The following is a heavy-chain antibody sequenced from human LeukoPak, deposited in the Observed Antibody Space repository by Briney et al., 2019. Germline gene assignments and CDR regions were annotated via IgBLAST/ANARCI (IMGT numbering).Heavy chain of an antibody. V-gene: IGHV4-34*01. CDR3: ARESDPITGYFYYYMDV. CDR1: GGSLRGHY. D-gene: IGHD3-10*01. J-gene: IGHJ6*03. CDR2: INHSGST. Sequence: PSETLSLTCGVYGGSLRGHYWSWILQPPGKGLEWVGEINHSGSTNYNPSFWGRVTISVDTSKNQFFLKLNSVTAADTAVYYCARESDPITGYFYYYMDVWGRGTTVTVSS.